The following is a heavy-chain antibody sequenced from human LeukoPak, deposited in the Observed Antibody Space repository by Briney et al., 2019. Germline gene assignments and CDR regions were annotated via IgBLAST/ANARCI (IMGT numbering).Heavy chain of an antibody. V-gene: IGHV4-34*01. Sequence: SKTLSLTCAVYGGSFSGYYWSWIRQPPGKGLEWIGEINHSGSTNYNPSLKSRVTISVDTSKNQFSLKLSSVTAADTAVYYCARASVVVTADYWGQGTLVTVSS. D-gene: IGHD3-22*01. J-gene: IGHJ4*02. CDR1: GGSFSGYY. CDR2: INHSGST. CDR3: ARASVVVTADY.